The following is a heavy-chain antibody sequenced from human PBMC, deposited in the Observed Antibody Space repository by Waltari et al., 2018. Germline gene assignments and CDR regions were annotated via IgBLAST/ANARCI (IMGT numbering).Heavy chain of an antibody. D-gene: IGHD2-15*01. CDR2: IYHSGST. V-gene: IGHV4-4*02. J-gene: IGHJ4*02. CDR3: AAGLGYCSGGSCRTADY. CDR1: GGSISSSNW. Sequence: QVQLQESGPGLVKPSGTLSLTCAVSGGSISSSNWWSWVRQPPGKGLEWIGEIYHSGSTNYTPSLKSGVTIAVYKSKNQFSVKLSSVTAADTAVYYCAAGLGYCSGGSCRTADYWGQGTLVTVSS.